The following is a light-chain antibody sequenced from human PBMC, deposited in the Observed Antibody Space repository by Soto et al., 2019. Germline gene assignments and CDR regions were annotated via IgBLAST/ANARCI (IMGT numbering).Light chain of an antibody. CDR1: QSLVYADGNTY. CDR3: MQTAHWPYT. J-gene: IGKJ2*01. CDR2: KVF. V-gene: IGKV2-30*01. Sequence: DVVMTQSPLSLPVTLGQSASISCTSSQSLVYADGNTYLNWLQQRPGQSPRRRISKVFNRDSVVPDRFGGSASGSGFTLAISRVEAVDIGDYYCMQTAHWPYTFGRGTKLDIK.